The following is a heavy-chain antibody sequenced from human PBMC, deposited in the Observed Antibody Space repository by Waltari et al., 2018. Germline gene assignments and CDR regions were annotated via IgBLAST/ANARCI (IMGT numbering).Heavy chain of an antibody. D-gene: IGHD4-17*01. V-gene: IGHV3-30*18. CDR2: LYYDGSNK. J-gene: IGHJ4*02. CDR3: AKDPRSRADYLAHFEY. Sequence: QVQLVESGGGVGQPGESLRLSCAGAGFPLSSYDMHWLRQAPGKGLELVALLYYDGSNKYYADSVKGRFTVSRDNSKDTLYLQMNSLRPEDTAMYYCAKDPRSRADYLAHFEYWGQGTLVTVSS. CDR1: GFPLSSYD.